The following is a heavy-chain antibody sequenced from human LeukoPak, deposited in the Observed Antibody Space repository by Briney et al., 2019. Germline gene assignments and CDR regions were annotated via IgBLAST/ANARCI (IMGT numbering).Heavy chain of an antibody. J-gene: IGHJ4*02. D-gene: IGHD3-16*01. Sequence: SVKVSCKASGYTFTSYAMNWVRQAPGQGLEWMGWIIPIFGTTNYARKFRGRVTLTADKSTRTAYMELSSLRSEDTAVYYCARDNDSRDPPHFDYWGQGTLVTVSS. CDR2: IIPIFGTT. V-gene: IGHV1-69*06. CDR1: GYTFTSYA. CDR3: ARDNDSRDPPHFDY.